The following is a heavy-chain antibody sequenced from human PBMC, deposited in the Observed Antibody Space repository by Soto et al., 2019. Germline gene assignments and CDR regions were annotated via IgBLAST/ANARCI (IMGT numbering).Heavy chain of an antibody. CDR2: ISGSGGST. CDR1: GFTFSSYA. Sequence: PGGSLRLSCAASGFTFSSYAMSWVRQAPGKGLEWVSAISGSGGSTYYADSVKGRFTISRDNSKNTLYLQMNSLRAEDTAVYYCAKEIYGGNSTYYYYYGMDVWGQGTTVTVSS. J-gene: IGHJ6*02. D-gene: IGHD4-17*01. CDR3: AKEIYGGNSTYYYYYGMDV. V-gene: IGHV3-23*01.